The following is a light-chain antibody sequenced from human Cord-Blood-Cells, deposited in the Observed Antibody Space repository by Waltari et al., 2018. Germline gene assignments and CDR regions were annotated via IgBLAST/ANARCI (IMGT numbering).Light chain of an antibody. CDR3: SSYTSSSTL. V-gene: IGLV2-14*01. Sequence: QSAPTQPASVSGSPGPSITISCTVTSSDAGGYNYVSWYQQHPGKAPKLMSYDVSNRPSGVSNRFSGSKSGNTASLTISGLQAEDEADYYCSSYTSSSTLFGGGTKLTVL. J-gene: IGLJ2*01. CDR2: DVS. CDR1: SSDAGGYNY.